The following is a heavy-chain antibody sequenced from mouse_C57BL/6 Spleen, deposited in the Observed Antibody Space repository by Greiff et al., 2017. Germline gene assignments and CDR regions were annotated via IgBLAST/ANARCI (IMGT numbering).Heavy chain of an antibody. V-gene: IGHV5-4*03. D-gene: IGHD1-1*01. Sequence: EVMLVESGGGLVKPGGSLKLSCAASGFTFSSYAMSWVRQTPEKRLEWVATISDGGSYTYSPDNVKGRFTISRDNAKNNLSLQMSHLKSEDTAMYYCARHYGSSYWYFDVWGTGTTVTVSS. CDR2: ISDGGSYT. J-gene: IGHJ1*03. CDR1: GFTFSSYA. CDR3: ARHYGSSYWYFDV.